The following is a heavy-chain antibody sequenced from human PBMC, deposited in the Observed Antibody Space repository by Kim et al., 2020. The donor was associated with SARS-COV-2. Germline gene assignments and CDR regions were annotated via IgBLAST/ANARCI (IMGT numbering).Heavy chain of an antibody. V-gene: IGHV3-7*03. CDR1: GFTFSSYW. J-gene: IGHJ5*02. Sequence: GGSLRLSCAASGFTFSSYWMSWVRQAPGKGLEWVANIKQDGSEKYYVDSVKGRFTISRDNAKNSLYLQMNSLRAEDTAVYYCARAIGYYYGSGSYYRTPTRGWFDPWGQGTLVTVSS. D-gene: IGHD3-10*01. CDR3: ARAIGYYYGSGSYYRTPTRGWFDP. CDR2: IKQDGSEK.